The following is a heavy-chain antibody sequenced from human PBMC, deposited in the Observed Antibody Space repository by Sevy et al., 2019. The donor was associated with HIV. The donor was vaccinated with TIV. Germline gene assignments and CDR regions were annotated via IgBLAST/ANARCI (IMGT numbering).Heavy chain of an antibody. CDR3: ARGSGWGPSHLYFDY. V-gene: IGHV1-69*13. CDR1: GGTFSSYA. J-gene: IGHJ4*02. D-gene: IGHD6-19*01. CDR2: IIPIFGTA. Sequence: AAVKVSCKASGGTFSSYAISWVGQAPGQGLEWMGGIIPIFGTANYAQKFQGRVTITADESTSTAYMELSSLRSEDPAVYYCARGSGWGPSHLYFDYWGQGTLVTVSS.